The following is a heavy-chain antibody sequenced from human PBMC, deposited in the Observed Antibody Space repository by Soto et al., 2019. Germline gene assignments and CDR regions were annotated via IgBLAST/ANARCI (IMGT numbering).Heavy chain of an antibody. D-gene: IGHD2-8*01. V-gene: IGHV1-2*04. Sequence: ASVKVSCKASGYSFTDYRIHWVRQAPGQGLEWLGRINPESGGTSTAQKFQGWVTMTTDTSISTASMELTRLTSDDTAIYYCARGDSTDCSNGVCSFFYNHDMDVWG. CDR3: ARGDSTDCSNGVCSFFYNHDMDV. CDR1: GYSFTDYR. CDR2: INPESGGT. J-gene: IGHJ6*02.